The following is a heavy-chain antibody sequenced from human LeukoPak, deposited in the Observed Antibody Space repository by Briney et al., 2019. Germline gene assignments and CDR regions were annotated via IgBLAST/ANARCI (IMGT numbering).Heavy chain of an antibody. Sequence: PGGSLRLSCAASGFTVSSYYMNWVRQAPGKELEWVSVIYTGGDRYYADSVRGRFTISRDTSKNMVFLQMNSLRVEDTAVYYCARGIDYWGRGTLVTVSS. V-gene: IGHV3-53*01. CDR3: ARGIDY. CDR2: IYTGGDR. CDR1: GFTVSSYY. J-gene: IGHJ4*02.